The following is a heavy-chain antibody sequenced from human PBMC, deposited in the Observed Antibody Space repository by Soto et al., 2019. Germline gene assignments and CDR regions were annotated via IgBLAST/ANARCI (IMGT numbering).Heavy chain of an antibody. D-gene: IGHD6-6*01. CDR2: ISDTGGNT. CDR1: GFTFGNYG. Sequence: PGGSLRLSCAASGFTFGNYGMNWVRQAPGKGLEWVSSISDTGGNTFYADFVKGRFTISRDNSKSSLYLQMNSLRADDTALYFCAKRVAYSSSSAFFGNWGQGIQVTVSS. J-gene: IGHJ4*02. CDR3: AKRVAYSSSSAFFGN. V-gene: IGHV3-23*01.